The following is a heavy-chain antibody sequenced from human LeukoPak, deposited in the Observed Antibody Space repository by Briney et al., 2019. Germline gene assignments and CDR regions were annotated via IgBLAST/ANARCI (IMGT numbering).Heavy chain of an antibody. CDR3: ARSWRAYSGDYYFDY. V-gene: IGHV4-34*01. Sequence: SETLSLTCVVYGGSFSGYYWSWIRQPPGKGLEWIGEIDQSGTTNYNPSLKSRVTISIDTSKKQFSLTLSSVTAADTAVYYCARSWRAYSGDYYFDYWGQGTLVTVSS. CDR2: IDQSGTT. J-gene: IGHJ4*02. CDR1: GGSFSGYY. D-gene: IGHD1-26*01.